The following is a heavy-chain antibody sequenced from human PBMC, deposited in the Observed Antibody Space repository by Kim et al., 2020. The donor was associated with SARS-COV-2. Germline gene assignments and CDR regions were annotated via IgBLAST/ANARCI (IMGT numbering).Heavy chain of an antibody. J-gene: IGHJ4*02. D-gene: IGHD2-15*01. CDR2: IQHSGST. V-gene: IGHV4-38-2*02. Sequence: SETLSLTCTVSGQSVSSDYYWGWIRQSPGKGLEWIGTIQHSGSTYYNPSLKSRITMSVDTSKNHFSLNIKSVTAADTALYYCASASHAWHRVDYWGQGT. CDR1: GQSVSSDYY. CDR3: ASASHAWHRVDY.